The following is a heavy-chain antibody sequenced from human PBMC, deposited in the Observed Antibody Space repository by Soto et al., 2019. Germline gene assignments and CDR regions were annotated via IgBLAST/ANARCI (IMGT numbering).Heavy chain of an antibody. J-gene: IGHJ6*03. CDR3: AKDRRGTYYYYYMDV. Sequence: EVQLLESGGGLVQPGGSLRLSCAASGFTFSSYAMSWVRQAPGKGLEWVSAISGSGGSTYYADSVKGRFTISRDNSKNALYLQMNSLRAEDTAVYYCAKDRRGTYYYYYMDVWGKGTTVTVSS. D-gene: IGHD1-1*01. CDR1: GFTFSSYA. V-gene: IGHV3-23*01. CDR2: ISGSGGST.